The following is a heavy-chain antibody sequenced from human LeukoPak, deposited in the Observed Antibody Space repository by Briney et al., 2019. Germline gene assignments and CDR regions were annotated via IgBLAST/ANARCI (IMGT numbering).Heavy chain of an antibody. CDR3: ARGPDSSGYYSLFDY. D-gene: IGHD3-22*01. J-gene: IGHJ4*02. CDR1: GGSISSYY. Sequence: KASETLSLTCTVSGGSISSYYWSWIRQPPGKGLEWIGYIYYSGSTNYNPSLKSRVTISVDTSKNQFSLKLSSVTAADTAVYYCARGPDSSGYYSLFDYWGQGTLVTVSS. CDR2: IYYSGST. V-gene: IGHV4-59*01.